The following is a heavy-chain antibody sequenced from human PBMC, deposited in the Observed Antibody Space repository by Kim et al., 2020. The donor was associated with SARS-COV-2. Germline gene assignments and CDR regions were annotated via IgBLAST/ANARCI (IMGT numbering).Heavy chain of an antibody. CDR3: ARDLSEYVWGSYRGNDY. Sequence: ASVKVSCKASGYPFTSYYMHWLRQAPGQGFEWLGIVNPSDGNTIYAQKFQARVAMTRDTSTNTVYMELSSLRSEDTAAYYCARDLSEYVWGSYRGNDYWG. J-gene: IGHJ4*01. D-gene: IGHD3-16*02. CDR1: GYPFTSYY. CDR2: VNPSDGNT. V-gene: IGHV1-46*01.